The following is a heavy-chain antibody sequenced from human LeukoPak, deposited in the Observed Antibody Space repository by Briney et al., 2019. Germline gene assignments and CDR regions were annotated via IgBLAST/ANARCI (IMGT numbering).Heavy chain of an antibody. CDR3: AGRAPGYCSSTSCLTGDLDY. J-gene: IGHJ4*02. D-gene: IGHD2-2*01. V-gene: IGHV1-69*05. Sequence: ASVKVSCKASGYTFTGYYMHWVRQAPGQGLEWMGGIIPIFGTANYAQKFQGRVTITTDESTSTAYMELSSLRSEDTAVYYCAGRAPGYCSSTSCLTGDLDYWGQGTLVTVSS. CDR2: IIPIFGTA. CDR1: GYTFTGYY.